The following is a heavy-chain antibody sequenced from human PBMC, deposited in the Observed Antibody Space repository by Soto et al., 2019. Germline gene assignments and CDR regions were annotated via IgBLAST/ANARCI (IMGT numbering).Heavy chain of an antibody. J-gene: IGHJ5*02. V-gene: IGHV3-33*01. Sequence: QVQLVESGGGVVQPGRSLRLSCAASGFTFSSFGMHWVRQAPGKGLEWVAVIWYDGSNKHYADSVKGRFTISRDNSKNTLYLQMNSLRAEDTAVYYCARTTGLNWFDPWGQGTLVTVS. CDR1: GFTFSSFG. D-gene: IGHD1-1*01. CDR3: ARTTGLNWFDP. CDR2: IWYDGSNK.